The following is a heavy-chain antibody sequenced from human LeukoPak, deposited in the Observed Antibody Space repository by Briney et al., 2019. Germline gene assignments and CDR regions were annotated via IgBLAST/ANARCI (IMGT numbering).Heavy chain of an antibody. J-gene: IGHJ5*02. CDR3: ARYLIWGVNNWFDP. CDR1: GGSISSYY. D-gene: IGHD3-10*01. CDR2: IYTSGST. V-gene: IGHV4-4*07. Sequence: SETLSLTCTVSGGSISSYYWSWIRQPAGKGLEWIGRIYTSGSTNYDPSLKSRVTMSVDTSKNQFSLKLSSVTAADTAVYYCARYLIWGVNNWFDPWGQGTLVTVFS.